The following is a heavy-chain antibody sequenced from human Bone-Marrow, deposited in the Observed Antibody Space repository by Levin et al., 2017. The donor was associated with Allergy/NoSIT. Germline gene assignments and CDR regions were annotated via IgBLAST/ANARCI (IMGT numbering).Heavy chain of an antibody. CDR3: ARGPDFGGFDY. CDR1: GYNFIDYF. V-gene: IGHV1-2*02. CDR2: INTQTGDT. Sequence: ASVKVSCKASGYNFIDYFIHWMRQAPGQGLEWMAWINTQTGDTMYTQKFQDRVTVSRDTSMNTVYMELSSLQSDDTAIYYCARGPDFGGFDYWGQGSLVTVSS. J-gene: IGHJ4*02. D-gene: IGHD3-10*01.